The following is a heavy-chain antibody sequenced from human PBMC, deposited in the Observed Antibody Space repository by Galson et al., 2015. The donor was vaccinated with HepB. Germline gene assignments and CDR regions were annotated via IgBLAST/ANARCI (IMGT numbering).Heavy chain of an antibody. CDR1: GFTFSSYA. V-gene: IGHV3-30*04. Sequence: SLRLSCAASGFTFSSYAMHWVRQAPGKGLEWVAVLSYDGSNKYYADSVKGRFTISRDNSKNTLYLQMNSLRAEDTAVYYCARDQGKYYDSSGYFDYWGQGTLVTVSS. J-gene: IGHJ4*02. D-gene: IGHD3-22*01. CDR3: ARDQGKYYDSSGYFDY. CDR2: LSYDGSNK.